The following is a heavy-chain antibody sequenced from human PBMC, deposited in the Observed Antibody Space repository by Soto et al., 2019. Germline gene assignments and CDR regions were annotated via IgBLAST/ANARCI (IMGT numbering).Heavy chain of an antibody. V-gene: IGHV1-69*13. Sequence: SVKVSCKASGGAFSNHAINWVRQAPGQGPEWMGGIILPFGTANYAQNFQGRVTITADESMTTAYLELNGLRSEDTAVYYCSRGPDYAGYIDDWGQGSLVTVSS. CDR2: IILPFGTA. D-gene: IGHD4-17*01. CDR1: GGAFSNHA. J-gene: IGHJ4*02. CDR3: SRGPDYAGYIDD.